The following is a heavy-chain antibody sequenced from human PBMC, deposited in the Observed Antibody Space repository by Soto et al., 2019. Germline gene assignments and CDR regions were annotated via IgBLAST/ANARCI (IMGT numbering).Heavy chain of an antibody. J-gene: IGHJ3*02. Sequence: SDTLSLTCTVSGYSIRSSSYSWAWIRKPPGKGLEWIGSIFYSGSTYYNPSLKSRVTISVDTSKNQFSLKLSSVTAADTAVYYCAAHRGLWFGEYANTRGAFDIWVQGTMVT. CDR3: AAHRGLWFGEYANTRGAFDI. V-gene: IGHV4-39*01. D-gene: IGHD3-10*01. CDR2: IFYSGST. CDR1: GYSIRSSSYS.